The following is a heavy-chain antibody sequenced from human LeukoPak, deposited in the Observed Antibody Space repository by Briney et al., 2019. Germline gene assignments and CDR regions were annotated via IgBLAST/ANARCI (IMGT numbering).Heavy chain of an antibody. CDR2: ISSSSSYI. D-gene: IGHD4-17*01. CDR3: ARADYGDYASAFDI. J-gene: IGHJ3*02. CDR1: GFTFSSYS. V-gene: IGHV3-21*01. Sequence: PGGSLRLSCAASGFTFSSYSMNWVRQAPGKGLEWVSSISSSSSYIYYADSVKGRFTISRDNAKNSLYLQMNSLRAEDTAVYYCARADYGDYASAFDIWGQGTMVTVSS.